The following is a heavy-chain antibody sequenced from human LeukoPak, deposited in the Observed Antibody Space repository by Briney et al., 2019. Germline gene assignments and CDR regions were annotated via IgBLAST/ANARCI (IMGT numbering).Heavy chain of an antibody. V-gene: IGHV1-69*13. D-gene: IGHD3-3*01. CDR1: GGTFSSYA. Sequence: ASVKVSCKASGGTFSSYAISWVRQAPGQGLEWMGGIIPIFGTANYAQKFQGRVTITADESTSTAYMELSSLRSEDTAVYYCASWYYDFWSGYHPGVDYWGQGTLVTVSS. CDR3: ASWYYDFWSGYHPGVDY. CDR2: IIPIFGTA. J-gene: IGHJ4*02.